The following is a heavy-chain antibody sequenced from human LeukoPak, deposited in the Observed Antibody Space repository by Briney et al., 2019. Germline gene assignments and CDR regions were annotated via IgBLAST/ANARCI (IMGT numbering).Heavy chain of an antibody. D-gene: IGHD3-16*01. CDR1: AFTFSSHS. CDR3: ARGGGLDV. Sequence: GGSLRLSCAASAFTFSSHSMNWVRQAPGKGLEWISYITSSGTSIYADSVRGRFTISRDNARNSLYLQMSNLRAEDTAVYFCARGGGLDVWGQGATVTVSS. CDR2: ITSSGTSI. V-gene: IGHV3-48*01. J-gene: IGHJ6*02.